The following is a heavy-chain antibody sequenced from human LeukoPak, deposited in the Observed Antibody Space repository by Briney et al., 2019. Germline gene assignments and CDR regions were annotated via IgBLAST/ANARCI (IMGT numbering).Heavy chain of an antibody. CDR3: ARVLGGVGAIFDY. CDR1: GGSISSSNW. J-gene: IGHJ4*02. V-gene: IGHV4-4*02. D-gene: IGHD1-26*01. CDR2: IYHSGST. Sequence: SGTLSLTCAVSGGSISSSNWWSWVRQPPGKGLEWIGEIYHSGSTNYNPSLKSRVTLSVDKSKNQFSLKLSSVTAADTAVYYCARVLGGVGAIFDYWGQGTLVTVSS.